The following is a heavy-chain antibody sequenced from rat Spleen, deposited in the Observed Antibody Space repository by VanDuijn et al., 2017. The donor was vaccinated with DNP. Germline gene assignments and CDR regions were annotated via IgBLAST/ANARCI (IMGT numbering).Heavy chain of an antibody. J-gene: IGHJ2*01. V-gene: IGHV5-29*01. D-gene: IGHD1-2*01. CDR2: ISYDGSST. CDR3: ARQDYSNYIYDY. CDR1: GFTFSDYY. Sequence: EVQLVESDGGLVQPGRSLKLSCAASGFTFSDYYMAWVRQAPMKGLEWVATISYDGSSTYYRDSVKGRFTISRDNAKSTLYLQMDSLRSEDTATYYCARQDYSNYIYDYWGQGVMVTVSS.